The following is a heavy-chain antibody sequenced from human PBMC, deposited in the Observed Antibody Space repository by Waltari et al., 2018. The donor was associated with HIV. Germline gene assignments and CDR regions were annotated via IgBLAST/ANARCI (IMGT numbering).Heavy chain of an antibody. CDR3: AGHSFRSVYRPHSYYGLDV. CDR2: NYPRDSAT. V-gene: IGHV5-51*01. J-gene: IGHJ6*02. Sequence: EVQLVQSGAEVKKPGGSLQISCKVSGFSFTSYWIGWVRQKPGKGLEWMGINYPRDSATRYSPSFQGQVTISSDKSTSTAYLQGSSRHGSHTAMYYCAGHSFRSVYRPHSYYGLDVWGQGTTVTVSS. D-gene: IGHD3-16*02. CDR1: GFSFTSYW.